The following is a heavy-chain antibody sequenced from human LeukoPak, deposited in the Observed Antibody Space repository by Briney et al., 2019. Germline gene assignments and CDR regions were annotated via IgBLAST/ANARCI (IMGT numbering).Heavy chain of an antibody. CDR1: GYSISSGYY. Sequence: SETLSLTCTVSGYSISSGYYWGWIRQPPGKGLEWIGSIYHSGSTYYNPSLKSRVTISVDTSKNQFSLKLSSVTAADTAVYYCARGKVRGAGSLRYWGQGTLVTVSS. V-gene: IGHV4-38-2*02. D-gene: IGHD3-10*01. CDR3: ARGKVRGAGSLRY. J-gene: IGHJ4*02. CDR2: IYHSGST.